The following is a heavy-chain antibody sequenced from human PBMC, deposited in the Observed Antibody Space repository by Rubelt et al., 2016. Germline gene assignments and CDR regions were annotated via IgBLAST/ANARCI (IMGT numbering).Heavy chain of an antibody. CDR2: INHSGST. V-gene: IGHV4-34*01. CDR3: ARGKEGLGVTMMDY. D-gene: IGHD3-22*01. J-gene: IGHJ4*02. Sequence: QVQLQQWGAGLLKPSETLSLTCAVYGGSFSGYYWSWIRQPPGKGLEWIGEINHSGSTNYNPSLKRRVTISEETSKNQFALNLRSVTAADTAVYYCARGKEGLGVTMMDYWGQGTLVTVSS. CDR1: GGSFSGYY.